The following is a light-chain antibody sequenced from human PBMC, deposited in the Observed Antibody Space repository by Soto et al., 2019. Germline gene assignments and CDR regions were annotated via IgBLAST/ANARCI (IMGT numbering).Light chain of an antibody. Sequence: QAASVSGSPGQSITISCTGTSSDVGGYNYVSWYQQHPGKAPKLMIYYVSHRPSGVSNRFSGSKSGNTASLTISGLQAEDEADYYCSSYTSINSYVFGTGTKVTVL. CDR3: SSYTSINSYV. CDR1: SSDVGGYNY. CDR2: YVS. V-gene: IGLV2-14*03. J-gene: IGLJ1*01.